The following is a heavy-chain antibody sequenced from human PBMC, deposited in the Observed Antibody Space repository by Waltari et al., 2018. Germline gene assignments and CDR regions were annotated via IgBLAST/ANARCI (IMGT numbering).Heavy chain of an antibody. CDR2: IIPIFGTA. Sequence: QVQLVQSGAEVKKPGSSVKVSCKAPGGPLSRHASSWVRQAPGQGLEWMGRIIPIFGTANDAQKFQGRVTITADKSTSTAYMELSSLRSEDTAVYYCARVTSLERRDWGQGTLVTVSS. CDR1: GGPLSRHA. V-gene: IGHV1-69*08. J-gene: IGHJ4*02. CDR3: ARVTSLERRD. D-gene: IGHD1-1*01.